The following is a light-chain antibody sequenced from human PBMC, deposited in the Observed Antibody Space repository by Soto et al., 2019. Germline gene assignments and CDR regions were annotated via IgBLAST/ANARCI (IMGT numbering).Light chain of an antibody. CDR3: SSFTTSITVV. CDR2: DVS. V-gene: IGLV2-14*01. J-gene: IGLJ2*01. CDR1: SSDVGYYNY. Sequence: QSALTQPASVSGSPGQSITISCTGTSSDVGYYNYVSWYQQHAGEAPKLMIYDVSNRPSGVSNRFSGSKSGNTASLTISGLQAEDEADYYCSSFTTSITVVFGGGTKVTAL.